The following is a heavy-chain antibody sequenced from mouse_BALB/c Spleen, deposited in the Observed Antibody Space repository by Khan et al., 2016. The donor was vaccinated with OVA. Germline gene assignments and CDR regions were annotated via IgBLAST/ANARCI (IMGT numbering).Heavy chain of an antibody. CDR2: ISYSGNT. J-gene: IGHJ2*01. CDR3: DCTRCFYRYSCFDY. CDR1: AFSFTSYYV. D-gene: IGHD2-14*01. V-gene: IGHV3-2*02. Sequence: EVELVESGPGLVKPSQSLSLTCTVTAFSFTSYYVWCLLQPPPENQEWWMGYISYSGNTSYHASLTSRISITRDTSKNQFFLQLIPVTTEDTASSDCDCTRCFYRYSCFDYWGQGTPLTVSS.